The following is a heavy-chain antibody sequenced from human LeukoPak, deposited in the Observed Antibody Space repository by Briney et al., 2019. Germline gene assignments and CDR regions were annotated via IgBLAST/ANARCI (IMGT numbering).Heavy chain of an antibody. CDR3: ARTSYYGSRAYYDY. CDR1: GGSINNYY. Sequence: PSETLSLTCTVSGGSINNYYWSWIRQPPGKGLEWIGYIYKSGSTKYNPSLKSRVTVLVDTSKKKFSLELSSVTAAGTAVYYCARTSYYGSRAYYDYWGQGTLVTVSS. J-gene: IGHJ4*02. D-gene: IGHD3-22*01. CDR2: IYKSGST. V-gene: IGHV4-59*01.